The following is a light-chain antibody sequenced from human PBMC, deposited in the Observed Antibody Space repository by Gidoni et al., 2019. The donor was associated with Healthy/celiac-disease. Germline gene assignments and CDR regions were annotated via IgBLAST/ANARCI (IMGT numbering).Light chain of an antibody. CDR1: QSVSSSY. Sequence: EIVLTHTPGTLSLSPGERATLSCRASQSVSSSYLAWYQQKPGQAPRLLIYGASSRATGIPDRFSGSGSGTDFTLTISRLEPEDFAVYYCQQYGSSPCTFXPXTKVDIK. V-gene: IGKV3-20*01. CDR2: GAS. CDR3: QQYGSSPCT. J-gene: IGKJ3*01.